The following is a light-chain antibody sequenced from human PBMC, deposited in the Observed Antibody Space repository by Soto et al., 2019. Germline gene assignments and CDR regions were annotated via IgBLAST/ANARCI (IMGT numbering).Light chain of an antibody. Sequence: QSDRNQPASVSGSPGQSITFSRTGTSRDVGSYNLVSWYQQHPGKAPKLMIYEVSKRPSGVSNRFSGSKSGNTASLTISGLQAEEVADYSSSSYICSSFLYVFGTRSKVT. V-gene: IGLV2-23*02. J-gene: IGLJ1*01. CDR1: SRDVGSYNL. CDR2: EVS. CDR3: SSYICSSFLYV.